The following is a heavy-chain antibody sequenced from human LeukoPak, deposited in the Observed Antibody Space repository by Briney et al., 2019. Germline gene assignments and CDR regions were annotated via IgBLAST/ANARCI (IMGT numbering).Heavy chain of an antibody. J-gene: IGHJ4*02. V-gene: IGHV1-69*13. Sequence: ASVKVSCKASGGTFSSYAISWVRQASGQGLEWMGGIIPIFGTANYAQKFQGRVTITADESTSTAYMELSSLRSEDTAVYYCARDINIEVKKCSSTSCYTTPLGYWGQGTLVTVSS. CDR1: GGTFSSYA. D-gene: IGHD2-2*02. CDR3: ARDINIEVKKCSSTSCYTTPLGY. CDR2: IIPIFGTA.